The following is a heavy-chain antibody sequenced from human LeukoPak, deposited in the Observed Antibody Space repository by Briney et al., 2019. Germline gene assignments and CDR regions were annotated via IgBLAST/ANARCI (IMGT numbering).Heavy chain of an antibody. CDR2: IYYSGST. Sequence: SETLSLTCTVSGGSISSGDYYWSWIRQPPGKGLESIGYIYYSGSTYYNPSLKSRVTISVDTSKNQFSLKLSSVTAADTAVYYCARKISIEAAAAGTAEYFQHWGQGTLVTVSS. V-gene: IGHV4-30-4*08. CDR3: ARKISIEAAAAGTAEYFQH. CDR1: GGSISSGDYY. D-gene: IGHD6-13*01. J-gene: IGHJ1*01.